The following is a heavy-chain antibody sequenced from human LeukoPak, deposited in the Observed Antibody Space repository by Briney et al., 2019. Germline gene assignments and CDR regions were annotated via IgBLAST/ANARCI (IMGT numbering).Heavy chain of an antibody. V-gene: IGHV3-21*04. CDR2: ISSSSNYI. J-gene: IGHJ4*02. CDR3: ARNFGGGDRSGPFY. Sequence: GGSLRLSCAASGFSFSSYSMKWVRQAPGKGLEWVSSISSSSNYIYYADSVKGRFTISRDNAKNSLYLQMNSLRAEDTAFYYCARNFGGGDRSGPFYWGQGTLVTVSS. CDR1: GFSFSSYS. D-gene: IGHD3-22*01.